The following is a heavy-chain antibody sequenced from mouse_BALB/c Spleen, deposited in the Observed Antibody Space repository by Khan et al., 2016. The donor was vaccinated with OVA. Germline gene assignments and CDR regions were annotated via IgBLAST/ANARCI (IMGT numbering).Heavy chain of an antibody. D-gene: IGHD2-1*01. Sequence: QVQLQQSGTELVRPGTSVKISCKASGYAFTDYWLGWVKQRPGHGLEWIGDIYPGSGKTYYNEKFKGKVTLTADKSSSTAYMQLGSLTSEDSAVYFCARDGGNYGWFAYWGQGTLITVSA. CDR3: ARDGGNYGWFAY. CDR2: IYPGSGKT. CDR1: GYAFTDYW. V-gene: IGHV1-63*01. J-gene: IGHJ3*01.